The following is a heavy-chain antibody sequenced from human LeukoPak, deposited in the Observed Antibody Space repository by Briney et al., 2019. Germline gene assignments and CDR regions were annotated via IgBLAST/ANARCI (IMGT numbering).Heavy chain of an antibody. CDR3: TRDTAVATDY. CDR1: GFTFSNYY. V-gene: IGHV3-11*01. Sequence: PGGSLRLSCAASGFTFSNYYMSWIRQAPGKGLEWVSKISSSGSSIHYADSVKGRFTISRDNAKNSLYLQMNSLRAEDTAVYYCTRDTAVATDYWGQGTLVTVSS. D-gene: IGHD6-19*01. J-gene: IGHJ4*02. CDR2: ISSSGSSI.